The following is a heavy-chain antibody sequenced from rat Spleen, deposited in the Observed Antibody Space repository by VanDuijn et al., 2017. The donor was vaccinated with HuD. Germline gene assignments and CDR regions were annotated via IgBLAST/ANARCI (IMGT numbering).Heavy chain of an antibody. V-gene: IGHV5-34*01. Sequence: EVQLVESGGGLVQPGGSLKLSCVSSGFTFGDYGMSWIRQAPGKGLEWVAYISGSSGTIYYEETVRGRFTISRDNAKSTLYLQMDSLRSEDTATYYCATRDNNYAYWGQGVMVTVSS. CDR3: ATRDNNYAY. D-gene: IGHD1-10*01. CDR1: GFTFGDYG. CDR2: ISGSSGTI. J-gene: IGHJ2*01.